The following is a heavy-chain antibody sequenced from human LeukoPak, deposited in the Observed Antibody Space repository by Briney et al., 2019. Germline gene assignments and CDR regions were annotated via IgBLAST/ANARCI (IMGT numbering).Heavy chain of an antibody. V-gene: IGHV1-2*02. D-gene: IGHD6-19*01. CDR2: IAPNSGDT. CDR1: GYTFTDYY. J-gene: IGHJ4*02. CDR3: ARDIGSGWYWIGGNY. Sequence: ASVKVSCKASGYTFTDYYMHWVRQAPGQGLEWMGWIAPNSGDTNYAQKFQGRVTMTRDTSIGTAHMELSRLKSDDTAVYYCARDIGSGWYWIGGNYWGQGTLVTVSS.